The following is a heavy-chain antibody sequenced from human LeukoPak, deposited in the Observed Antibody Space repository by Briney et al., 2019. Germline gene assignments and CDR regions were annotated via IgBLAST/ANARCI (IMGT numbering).Heavy chain of an antibody. V-gene: IGHV3-23*01. CDR2: ITGSGGST. CDR3: AKRTKSGWSTDAFDI. CDR1: GITFSIYA. D-gene: IGHD6-19*01. J-gene: IGHJ3*02. Sequence: GGTLRLSCAASGITFSIYAMSWVRQAPGKGLEWVSSITGSGGSTYYADSVKGRFTISRDNSKNTLYLQMNSPRAEDTAVYYCAKRTKSGWSTDAFDIWGQGTKVTVSS.